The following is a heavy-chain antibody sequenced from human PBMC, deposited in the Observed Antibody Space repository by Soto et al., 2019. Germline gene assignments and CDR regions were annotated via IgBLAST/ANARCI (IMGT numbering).Heavy chain of an antibody. Sequence: QVQLQESGPGLVKPSETLSLTCTVSGGSISSYYWSWIRQPPGKGLEWIGYIYYSGSTNYHPSLKSRVPISVHPGKSPVSLDLSSVTPADTAVYFCGRGEGRVTIPSRYWGQGTLVTVSS. CDR3: GRGEGRVTIPSRY. CDR1: GGSISSYY. V-gene: IGHV4-59*01. CDR2: IYYSGST. J-gene: IGHJ4*02. D-gene: IGHD2-21*01.